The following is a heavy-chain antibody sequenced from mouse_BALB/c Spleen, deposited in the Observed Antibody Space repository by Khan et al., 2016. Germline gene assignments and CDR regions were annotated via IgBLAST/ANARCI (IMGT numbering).Heavy chain of an antibody. V-gene: IGHV3-2*02. D-gene: IGHD1-2*01. Sequence: EVQLQESGPGLVKPSQSLSLTCTVTGYSITSGYGWNWIRQFPGNKLEWMGYISYSGSTNYNPSLKSRISITRDTSKNQFFLQLNSVTTEETATXYCARTARIKYWGQGTTLTVSS. CDR1: GYSITSGYG. CDR2: ISYSGST. J-gene: IGHJ2*01. CDR3: ARTARIKY.